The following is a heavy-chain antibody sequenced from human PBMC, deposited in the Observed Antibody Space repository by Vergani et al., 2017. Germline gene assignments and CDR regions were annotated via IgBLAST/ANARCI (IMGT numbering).Heavy chain of an antibody. CDR3: AAVKGGYYDTDFDY. CDR1: GFTFTSSA. V-gene: IGHV1-58*01. Sequence: QLVQSGPEVKKPGTSVKVSCKASGFTFTSSAVQWVRQARGQRLEWIGWIVVGSGNTNYAQKFQERVTITRDMSTSTAYMELSSLRSEDTAVYYCAAVKGGYYDTDFDYWGQGTLVTVSS. D-gene: IGHD3-16*01. CDR2: IVVGSGNT. J-gene: IGHJ4*02.